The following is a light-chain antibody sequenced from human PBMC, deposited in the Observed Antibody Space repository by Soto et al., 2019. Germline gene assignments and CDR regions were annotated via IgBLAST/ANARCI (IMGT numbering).Light chain of an antibody. CDR2: DVS. CDR3: SSYTSSSTEV. J-gene: IGLJ2*01. V-gene: IGLV2-14*01. CDR1: SSDVGGYNY. Sequence: QPASVSGSPGQSITISCTGTSSDVGGYNYVSWYQQHPGKAPKLMIYDVSNRPSGVSNRFSGSKSGNTASLTISGLQAEDEADYYCSSYTSSSTEVFGGGTKLTVL.